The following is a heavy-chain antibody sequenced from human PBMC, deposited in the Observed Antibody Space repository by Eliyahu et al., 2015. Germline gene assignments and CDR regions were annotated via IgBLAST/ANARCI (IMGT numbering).Heavy chain of an antibody. CDR1: XFXXSHYV. CDR2: ITGDGATT. Sequence: EVFLVESGGGLVQPGDSLRLSCAASXFXXSHYVMNWVRQAPGKGLEWVSSITGDGATTNYADSVKGRFTVSRDTSKNTLYLQMNSLRAEDTAVYYCAKDGPDWGSYFDSWGQGTLVTVSS. D-gene: IGHD7-27*01. V-gene: IGHV3-23*04. J-gene: IGHJ4*02. CDR3: AKDGPDWGSYFDS.